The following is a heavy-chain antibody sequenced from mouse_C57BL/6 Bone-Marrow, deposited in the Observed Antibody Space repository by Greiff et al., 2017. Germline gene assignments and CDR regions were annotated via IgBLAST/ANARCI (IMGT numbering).Heavy chain of an antibody. J-gene: IGHJ4*01. D-gene: IGHD4-1*01. V-gene: IGHV10-3*01. CDR3: VREAPVGRGVAMDY. CDR2: IRSKSSSYAT. Sequence: EVMLVESGGGLVQPKGSLKLSCAASGFTFNTYAMHWVRQAPGKGLEWVARIRSKSSSYATYYADSVKDRFTISRAASTSILHLQMNYLKTEDTAMYDCVREAPVGRGVAMDYWGQGTSVTVSA. CDR1: GFTFNTYA.